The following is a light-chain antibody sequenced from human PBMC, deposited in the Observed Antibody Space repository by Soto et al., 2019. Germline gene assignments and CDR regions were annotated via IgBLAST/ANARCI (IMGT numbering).Light chain of an antibody. CDR1: QSVSSSY. CDR3: QQYGSSRWT. Sequence: EIVLTQSPGTLSLSPGERATLSCRASQSVSSSYLAWYQQKPGQAPRLLIYGASTRATGIPARFSGSGSGTDFTLTISRLEPEDFAVYYCQQYGSSRWTFGQGTKVDIK. J-gene: IGKJ1*01. CDR2: GAS. V-gene: IGKV3-20*01.